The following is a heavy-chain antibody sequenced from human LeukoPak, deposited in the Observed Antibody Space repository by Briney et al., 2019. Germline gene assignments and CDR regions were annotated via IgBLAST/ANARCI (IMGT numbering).Heavy chain of an antibody. CDR1: GGSISSYY. D-gene: IGHD6-19*01. J-gene: IGHJ4*02. Sequence: PSETLSLTCTVSGGSISSYYWSWIRQPPGKGLEWIGYIYYSGSTNYNPSLKSRVTISVDTSKNQFSLKLNSVTAADTSVYYCASSSVAGTYYWGQGTLVTVSS. CDR3: ASSSVAGTYY. CDR2: IYYSGST. V-gene: IGHV4-59*01.